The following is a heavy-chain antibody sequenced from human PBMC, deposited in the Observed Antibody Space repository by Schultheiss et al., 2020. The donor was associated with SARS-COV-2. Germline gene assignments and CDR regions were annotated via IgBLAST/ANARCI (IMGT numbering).Heavy chain of an antibody. CDR1: GGSISSSSYY. V-gene: IGHV4-39*01. J-gene: IGHJ6*03. CDR2: IYYSVST. Sequence: SETLSLTCTVSGGSISSSSYYWGWIRQPPGKGLEWIGSIYYSVSTYYNPSLKSRVTISVDTSKNQFSLKLSSVTAADTAVYYCSRYPITMMGSYYYYYMDVWGKGARVTVSS. CDR3: SRYPITMMGSYYYYYMDV. D-gene: IGHD3-22*01.